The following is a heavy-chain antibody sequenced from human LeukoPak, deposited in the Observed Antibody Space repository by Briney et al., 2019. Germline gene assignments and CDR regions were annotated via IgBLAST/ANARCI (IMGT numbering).Heavy chain of an antibody. D-gene: IGHD1-26*01. Sequence: RGSLRLSCAASGFTFSSIAMSWVRQAPDKGLEWVSTISGSGGGTYYADSVKGRFNISRDDSKNTLYLQMNSLRADDTAVYYCAKDLGRYRNNFFDYWGQGNLVTVSS. CDR1: GFTFSSIA. CDR3: AKDLGRYRNNFFDY. J-gene: IGHJ4*02. CDR2: ISGSGGGT. V-gene: IGHV3-23*01.